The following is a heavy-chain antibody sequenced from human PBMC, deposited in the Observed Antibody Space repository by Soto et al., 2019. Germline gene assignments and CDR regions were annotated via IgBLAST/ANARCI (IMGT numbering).Heavy chain of an antibody. D-gene: IGHD2-2*02. CDR3: AKGGGPAAIGQYYHMDV. CDR1: GFTFSSSA. V-gene: IGHV3-23*01. CDR2: ISGSGTST. J-gene: IGHJ6*03. Sequence: GGSLRLSCAASGFTFSSSAMSWVRQAPGKGLEWVSTISGSGTSTFFADSVKGRFVISRDSSKNTLSLQMNSLRAEDTAVYYCAKGGGPAAIGQYYHMDVWGKGATVTVSS.